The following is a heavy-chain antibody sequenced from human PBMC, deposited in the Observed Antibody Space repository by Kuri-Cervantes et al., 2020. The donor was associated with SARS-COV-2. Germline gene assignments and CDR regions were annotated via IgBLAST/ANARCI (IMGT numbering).Heavy chain of an antibody. V-gene: IGHV3-30*02. J-gene: IGHJ3*02. CDR1: GFTFSSYG. Sequence: GESLKISCAASGFTFSSYGMHWVRQAPGKGLEWVAFIRYDGSNKYYADSVKGRFTISRDNSKNTLYLQMNSLRAEDTAVYYCARGDAFDIWGQGTMVTVSS. CDR3: ARGDAFDI. CDR2: IRYDGSNK.